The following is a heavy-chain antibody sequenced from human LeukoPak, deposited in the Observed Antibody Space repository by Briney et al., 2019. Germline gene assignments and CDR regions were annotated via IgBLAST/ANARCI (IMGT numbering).Heavy chain of an antibody. CDR3: AKDLIRGAISYFDY. CDR1: GFTFSYIA. Sequence: PGGSLRLSCAASGFTFSYIAMSWVRQAPGKGLEWVSGISGRGDSTYYADSVKGRFSISRDNSKNTLYVQMNSLRAEDTAIYYCAKDLIRGAISYFDYWGQGTLVTVSS. CDR2: ISGRGDST. J-gene: IGHJ4*02. V-gene: IGHV3-23*01. D-gene: IGHD3-10*01.